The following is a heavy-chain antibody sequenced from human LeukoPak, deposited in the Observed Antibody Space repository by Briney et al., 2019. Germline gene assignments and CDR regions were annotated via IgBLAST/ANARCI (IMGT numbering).Heavy chain of an antibody. CDR3: ARAIAVAGTDY. V-gene: IGHV3-11*04. D-gene: IGHD6-19*01. CDR1: GFIFSDYY. J-gene: IGHJ4*02. Sequence: GGSLRLSCAASGFIFSDYYMSWIRQAPGKGLEWVSYITSSGSTIYYADSVKDRFTISRDNAKNSLYLQMNSLRAEDTAVYYCARAIAVAGTDYWGQGTLVTVSS. CDR2: ITSSGSTI.